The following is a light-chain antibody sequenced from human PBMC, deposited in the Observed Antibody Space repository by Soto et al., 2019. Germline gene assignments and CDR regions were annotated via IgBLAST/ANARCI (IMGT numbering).Light chain of an antibody. CDR2: GAS. CDR3: QRSYGSPPWT. V-gene: IGKV1-39*01. Sequence: DIQMTQSPFSLSASLGDGVNIXXRASQTISIFLNWYQQKPGKAPKLXXYGASTLQGGVPSRFSGSGSWTDFTLTISRLQPEDFATYYCQRSYGSPPWTFGQGTKVDIK. J-gene: IGKJ1*01. CDR1: QTISIF.